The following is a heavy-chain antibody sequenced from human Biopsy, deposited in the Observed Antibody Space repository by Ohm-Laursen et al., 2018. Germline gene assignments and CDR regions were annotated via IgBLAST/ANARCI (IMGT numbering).Heavy chain of an antibody. CDR1: GGTLSNYA. J-gene: IGHJ4*02. V-gene: IGHV1-69*06. CDR3: ASDLLGREGYCGGRNCQIAY. D-gene: IGHD2-15*01. Sequence: SVKVSCKASGGTLSNYAINWVRQAPGQGLEWMGGIIPIFDSANYAQKFQDRVTITADKSTFTAYMELSSLRSEDTAVYYCASDLLGREGYCGGRNCQIAYWGQGTLVTVSS. CDR2: IIPIFDSA.